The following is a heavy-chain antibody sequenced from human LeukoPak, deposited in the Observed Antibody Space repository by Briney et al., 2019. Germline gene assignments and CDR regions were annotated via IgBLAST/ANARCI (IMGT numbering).Heavy chain of an antibody. V-gene: IGHV3-30-3*01. CDR3: ARDGRAVAGNGGVDAFDI. J-gene: IGHJ3*02. D-gene: IGHD6-19*01. CDR2: ISYDGSNK. CDR1: GFTFSSYA. Sequence: GGSLRLSCAASGFTFSSYAIHWVRQAPGKGLEWVAVISYDGSNKYYVDSVKGRFTISRDNSKNTLYLQMNSLRAEDTAVYYCARDGRAVAGNGGVDAFDIWGQGTMVTVSS.